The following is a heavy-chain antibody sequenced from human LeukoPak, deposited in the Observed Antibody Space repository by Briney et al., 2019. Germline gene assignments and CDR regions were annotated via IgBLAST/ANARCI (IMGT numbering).Heavy chain of an antibody. J-gene: IGHJ4*02. D-gene: IGHD1-26*01. CDR2: IYTSGST. CDR3: AGESGWDQGYFDY. Sequence: SETLSLTCTVSGGSISSGSYYWSCIRQPAGKGLEWIGRIYTSGSTNYNPSLKSRVTISVDTSKDQFSLKLSSVTAADTAVYYCAGESGWDQGYFDYWGQGTLVTVSS. CDR1: GGSISSGSYY. V-gene: IGHV4-61*02.